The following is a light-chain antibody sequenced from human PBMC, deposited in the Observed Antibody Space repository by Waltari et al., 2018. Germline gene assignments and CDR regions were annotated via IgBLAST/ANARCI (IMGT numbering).Light chain of an antibody. CDR2: AAS. J-gene: IGKJ3*01. CDR1: HGISSS. V-gene: IGKV1-9*01. CDR3: QQLNSYPLS. Sequence: IQLTQSTSSLSASVGDRVPITCRASHGISSSLAWYQQKPGKAPELLFYAASTLQSGVPSRFNGIGSWTDFTLTISSLQPDDFATYYFQQLNSYPLSFGPGTKVDVK.